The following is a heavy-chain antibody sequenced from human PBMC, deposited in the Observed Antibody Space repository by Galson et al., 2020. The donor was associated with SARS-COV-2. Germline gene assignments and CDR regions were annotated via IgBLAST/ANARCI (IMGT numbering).Heavy chain of an antibody. V-gene: IGHV2-5*01. CDR3: AHRRAGWETCYNP. Sequence: SGPTLVKPTQTLKITCTFSGFSLSNSGVGVGWIRQPTGQALEWLTFIFCIDDKRYSPSLKTRLTINKETSKNQVSLTMTNMDPAKPATYYCAHRRAGWETCYNPWGQGTLVTV. CDR1: GFSLSNSGVG. CDR2: IFCIDDK. D-gene: IGHD1-1*01. J-gene: IGHJ4*01.